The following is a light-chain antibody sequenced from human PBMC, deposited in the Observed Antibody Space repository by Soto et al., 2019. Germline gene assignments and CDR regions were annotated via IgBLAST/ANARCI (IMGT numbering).Light chain of an antibody. V-gene: IGLV1-40*01. J-gene: IGLJ2*01. Sequence: QSVLTQPPSVSGAPGQRVTISCTGSSSNIGAGYDVHWYQQLPGTAPKLLIYGNSNRPSGVPDRFSGSKSGTSASLAITGLQAEDEADYYRQSYDRSLSGSYVVFGGGTKLTVL. CDR3: QSYDRSLSGSYVV. CDR1: SSNIGAGYD. CDR2: GNS.